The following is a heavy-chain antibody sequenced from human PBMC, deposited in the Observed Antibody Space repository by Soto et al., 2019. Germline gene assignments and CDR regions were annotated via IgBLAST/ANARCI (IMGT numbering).Heavy chain of an antibody. D-gene: IGHD3-10*01. CDR3: ARDRGTPDAFDI. CDR1: GFNFSPYW. Sequence: EVQVVESGGGLAQPGGSLRLSCAASGFNFSPYWMNWVRQAAGRGLEWVSRIQSYGSNYADHYADSVKGRFTISRDNAKNTLYLQMNSLRVEDTAVYFCARDRGTPDAFDIWGQGTMVTVSS. J-gene: IGHJ3*02. V-gene: IGHV3-74*01. CDR2: IQSYGSNY.